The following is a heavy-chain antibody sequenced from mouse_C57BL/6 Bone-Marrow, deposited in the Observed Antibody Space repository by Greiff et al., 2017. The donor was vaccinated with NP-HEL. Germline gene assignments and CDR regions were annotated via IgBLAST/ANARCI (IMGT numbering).Heavy chain of an antibody. CDR3: ARIITGSFAY. V-gene: IGHV1-64*01. D-gene: IGHD4-1*01. CDR1: GYTFTSYW. Sequence: QVQLKQPGAELVKPGASVKLSCKASGYTFTSYWMHWVKQRPGQGLEWIGMIHPNSGSTNYNEKFKSKATLTVDKSSSTAYMQLSSLTSEDSAVYYCARIITGSFAYWGQGTLVTVSA. CDR2: IHPNSGST. J-gene: IGHJ3*01.